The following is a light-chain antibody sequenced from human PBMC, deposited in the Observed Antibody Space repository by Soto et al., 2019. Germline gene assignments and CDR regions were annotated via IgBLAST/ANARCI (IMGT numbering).Light chain of an antibody. CDR2: GAS. J-gene: IGKJ3*01. V-gene: IGKV3-20*01. Sequence: EIVLTQSPGTLSLSPGERATLSCRASHSVSSSYLGWYQQKPGQAPRLLIYGASGRATGIPDRFSGSGSGTDFTLTISRLEPEDFAVYDCQQYGSSPPFTFGPGTKVDIK. CDR1: HSVSSSY. CDR3: QQYGSSPPFT.